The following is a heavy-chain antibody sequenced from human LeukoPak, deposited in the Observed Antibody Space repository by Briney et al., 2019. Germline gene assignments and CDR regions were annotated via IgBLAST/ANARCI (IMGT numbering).Heavy chain of an antibody. J-gene: IGHJ5*01. CDR3: ARSVVPAAASWFDS. CDR2: INPNSGGT. V-gene: IGHV1-2*02. D-gene: IGHD2-2*01. Sequence: ASVKVSCKASGYTFTGYYMHWVRQAPGQGLEWMGWINPNSGGTNYAQKFQGRVTMTRDTSISTAYMELSRLRPDDTAVYYCARSVVPAAASWFDSWGQGTLVTVSS. CDR1: GYTFTGYY.